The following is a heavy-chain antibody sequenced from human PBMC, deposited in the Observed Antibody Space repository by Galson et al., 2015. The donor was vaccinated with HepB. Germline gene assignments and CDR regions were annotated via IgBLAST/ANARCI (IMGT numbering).Heavy chain of an antibody. J-gene: IGHJ6*02. CDR2: IWFDGSSQ. CDR3: ARSSTVTPLLAYDYYGMDM. V-gene: IGHV3-33*01. Sequence: SLRLSCAASGFTFISYGMHWVRQAPGKRLEGVAVIWFDGSSQYYADSVRGRFTISRDNSKNRLYLQMNSLRAEDTAVYYCARSSTVTPLLAYDYYGMDMWGQGTTVTVSS. D-gene: IGHD4-17*01. CDR1: GFTFISYG.